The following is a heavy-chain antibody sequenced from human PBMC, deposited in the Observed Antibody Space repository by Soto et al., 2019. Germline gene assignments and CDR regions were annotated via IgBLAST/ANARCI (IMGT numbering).Heavy chain of an antibody. CDR3: AKDTELQAYYYYYGMDV. CDR1: GFTFSSYG. V-gene: IGHV3-30*18. CDR2: ISYDGSNK. Sequence: GGSLRLSCASSGFTFSSYGMHWVRQAPGKGLEWVAAISYDGSNKYYADSVKGRFTISRDNSKNTLYLQMSSLKPEDTAVYYCAKDTELQAYYYYYGMDVWGQGTAVTVSS. D-gene: IGHD1-7*01. J-gene: IGHJ6*02.